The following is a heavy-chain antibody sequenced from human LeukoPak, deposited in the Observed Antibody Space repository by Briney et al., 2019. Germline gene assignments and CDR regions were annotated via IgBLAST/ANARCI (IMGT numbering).Heavy chain of an antibody. CDR3: AKSEAQRSLKSGYAFDY. J-gene: IGHJ4*02. V-gene: IGHV3-33*06. D-gene: IGHD5-12*01. Sequence: QSGGSLRLSCSASGFTFSSYGMHWVRQAPGKGLEWVAVIWYDGSNKYYADSVKGRFTISRDNPKNTLYLQMNSLRAEDTAVYYCAKSEAQRSLKSGYAFDYWGQGTLVTVSS. CDR2: IWYDGSNK. CDR1: GFTFSSYG.